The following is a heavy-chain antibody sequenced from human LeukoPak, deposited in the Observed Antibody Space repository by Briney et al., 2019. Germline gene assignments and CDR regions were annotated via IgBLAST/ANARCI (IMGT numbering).Heavy chain of an antibody. Sequence: PGGSLRLSCAASGFTFSSYAMHWVRQAPGKGLEWVAVISYDGSNKYYADSVKGRFTISRDNSKNTLYLQMNSLRAEDTAVYYXAXXDTIFGVVIGVDYYYYGMDVWGQGTTVTVSS. CDR1: GFTFSSYA. D-gene: IGHD3-3*01. CDR3: AXXDTIFGVVIGVDYYYYGMDV. CDR2: ISYDGSNK. V-gene: IGHV3-30-3*01. J-gene: IGHJ6*02.